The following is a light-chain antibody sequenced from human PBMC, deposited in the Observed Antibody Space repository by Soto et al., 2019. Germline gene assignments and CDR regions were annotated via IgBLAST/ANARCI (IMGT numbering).Light chain of an antibody. CDR2: ENN. Sequence: QPVLTQPPSVSAAPGQKVTISCSGSSSNIGNNYVSWYQQLPGTAPKLLIYENNKRPSGIPDRFSGSKSGTSATLGITGLQTGDEADYYCGTWDSSLSVWVFGGGTKVTVL. CDR3: GTWDSSLSVWV. V-gene: IGLV1-51*02. J-gene: IGLJ3*02. CDR1: SSNIGNNY.